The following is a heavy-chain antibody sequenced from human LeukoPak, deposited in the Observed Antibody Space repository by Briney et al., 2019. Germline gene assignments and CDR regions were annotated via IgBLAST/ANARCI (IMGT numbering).Heavy chain of an antibody. D-gene: IGHD3-22*01. J-gene: IGHJ4*02. CDR2: IIPVLSTA. CDR1: GDTFSRYA. V-gene: IGHV1-69*10. Sequence: SVKVSCKASGDTFSRYAISWVRQAPGQGLKWMGGIIPVLSTANYAQKLQGRVTMTTDTSTSTAYMELRSLRSDDTAVYYCARDGGEYYSDSSGYYLDYWGQGTLVTVSS. CDR3: ARDGGEYYSDSSGYYLDY.